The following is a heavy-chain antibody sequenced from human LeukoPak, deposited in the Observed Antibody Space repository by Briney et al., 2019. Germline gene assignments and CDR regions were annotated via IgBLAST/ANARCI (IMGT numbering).Heavy chain of an antibody. CDR2: IYYSGST. D-gene: IGHD3-3*01. Sequence: SQTLSLTCTVSGGPISSGDYYWSWIRQPPGKGLEWIGYIYYSGSTYYNPSLKSRVTISVDTSKNQFSLKLSSVTAADTAVYYCARGSRSGVIDYWGQGTLVTVSS. CDR3: ARGSRSGVIDY. J-gene: IGHJ4*02. CDR1: GGPISSGDYY. V-gene: IGHV4-30-4*01.